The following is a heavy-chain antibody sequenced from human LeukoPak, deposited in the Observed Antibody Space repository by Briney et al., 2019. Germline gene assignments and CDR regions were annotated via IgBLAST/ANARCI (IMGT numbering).Heavy chain of an antibody. Sequence: SETLSLTCTVSGGSISSYYWSWIRQPPGKGLEWIGYIYNSGSTDYNPSLKSRVTISVDTSKKQFSLKVSSVTAADTAVYYCARGNGDYTWYFDLWGRGTLVTVSS. CDR1: GGSISSYY. D-gene: IGHD4-17*01. J-gene: IGHJ2*01. CDR2: IYNSGST. CDR3: ARGNGDYTWYFDL. V-gene: IGHV4-59*01.